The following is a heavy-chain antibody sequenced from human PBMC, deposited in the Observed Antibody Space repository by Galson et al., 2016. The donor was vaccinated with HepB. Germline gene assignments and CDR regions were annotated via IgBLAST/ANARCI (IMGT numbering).Heavy chain of an antibody. CDR1: GVSFSDYY. J-gene: IGHJ4*02. CDR3: ARGYCSGAACYSKGPTYLDL. D-gene: IGHD2-15*01. V-gene: IGHV4-34*01. Sequence: SETLSLTCAVYGVSFSDYYWTWLRQPPGRRLEWIGEITHSKITNYSPSLKSRVAMSDDPSKNQFSLRLISVAAADTAVYYCARGYCSGAACYSKGPTYLDLWGQGTLVTVSS. CDR2: ITHSKIT.